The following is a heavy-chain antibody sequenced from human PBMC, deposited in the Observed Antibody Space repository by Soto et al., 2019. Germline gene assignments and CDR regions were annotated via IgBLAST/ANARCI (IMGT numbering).Heavy chain of an antibody. CDR1: GFTFSSYA. Sequence: PGGSLRLSCAASGFTFSSYAMSWVRQAPGKGLEWVSAISGSGGSTYYADSVKGRFTISRDNSRNTLYLQMNSLRAEDTAVYYCAKDLAGTGRGDYWGQGTLVTVSS. CDR2: ISGSGGST. D-gene: IGHD6-19*01. J-gene: IGHJ4*02. V-gene: IGHV3-23*01. CDR3: AKDLAGTGRGDY.